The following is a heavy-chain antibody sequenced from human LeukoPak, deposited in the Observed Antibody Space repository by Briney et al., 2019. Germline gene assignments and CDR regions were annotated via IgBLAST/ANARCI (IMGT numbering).Heavy chain of an antibody. CDR3: AREYYDILTGNRMGYYFDY. D-gene: IGHD3-9*01. CDR1: GGSLSSGDYY. CDR2: IYYSGST. J-gene: IGHJ4*02. Sequence: SQTLSLTCTVYGGSLSSGDYYWSWIRQPPGKGLEWIGHIYYSGSTYYNPSLKSRVTISVDTSKNQFSLKLSSVTAADTAVYYCAREYYDILTGNRMGYYFDYWGQGTLVTVST. V-gene: IGHV4-30-4*01.